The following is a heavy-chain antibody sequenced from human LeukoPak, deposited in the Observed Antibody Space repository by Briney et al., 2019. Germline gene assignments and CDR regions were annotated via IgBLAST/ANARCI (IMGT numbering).Heavy chain of an antibody. V-gene: IGHV6-1*01. J-gene: IGHJ5*02. D-gene: IGHD6-13*01. Sequence: SQTLSLTCAISGDSVSSNSAAWNWIRQSPSRGLEWLGRTYYRSKWYNDYAVSVKSRITINPDTSKYQFSLQLNSVTPEDTAVYYCARSITIAGGGWFDPWGQGTLVTVSS. CDR3: ARSITIAGGGWFDP. CDR1: GDSVSSNSAA. CDR2: TYYRSKWYN.